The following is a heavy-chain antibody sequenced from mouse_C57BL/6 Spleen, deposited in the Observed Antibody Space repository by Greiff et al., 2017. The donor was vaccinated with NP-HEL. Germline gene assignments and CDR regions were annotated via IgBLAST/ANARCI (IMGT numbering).Heavy chain of an antibody. D-gene: IGHD2-1*01. J-gene: IGHJ4*01. V-gene: IGHV3-6*01. Sequence: EVQLQQSGPGLVKPSQSLSLTCSVTGYSITSGYYWNWIRQFPGNKLEWMGYISYDGSNNYNPSLKNRISITRDTSKNQFFLKLNSVTTEDTATYYCARGDGNYVYAMDYWGQGTSVTVSS. CDR1: GYSITSGYY. CDR2: ISYDGSN. CDR3: ARGDGNYVYAMDY.